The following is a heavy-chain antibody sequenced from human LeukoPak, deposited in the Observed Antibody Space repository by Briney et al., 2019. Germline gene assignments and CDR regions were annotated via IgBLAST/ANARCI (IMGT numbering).Heavy chain of an antibody. CDR1: GFTFSNYW. V-gene: IGHV3-7*01. Sequence: GGSLRLSCAASGFTFSNYWMSWVRQAPGKGLEWVTNIKQDGSEKYYVDSVKGRFTISRDNAKKSLYLQMNSLRAEDTAVYYCARGSYDYIVHWGQGTLVTVSS. CDR2: IKQDGSEK. CDR3: ARGSYDYIVH. D-gene: IGHD5-12*01. J-gene: IGHJ4*02.